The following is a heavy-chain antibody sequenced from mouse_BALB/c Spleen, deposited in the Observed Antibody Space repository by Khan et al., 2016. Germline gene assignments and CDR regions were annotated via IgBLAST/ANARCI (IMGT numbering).Heavy chain of an antibody. Sequence: EVKLLESGGGLVQPGGSLNLSCAASGFDFSRYWMSWARQAPGKGQEWIGEINPGSSTINYTPSLKDKFIISRDNAKNTLYLQMSKVGSEDTARYYCARLGYYGYLDYWGQGTTLTVSS. CDR3: ARLGYYGYLDY. CDR1: GFDFSRYW. CDR2: INPGSSTI. D-gene: IGHD1-1*01. V-gene: IGHV4-2*02. J-gene: IGHJ2*01.